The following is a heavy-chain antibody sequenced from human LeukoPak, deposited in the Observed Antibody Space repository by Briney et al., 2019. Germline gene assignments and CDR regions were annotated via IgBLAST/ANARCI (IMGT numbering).Heavy chain of an antibody. CDR1: GGSISSYY. J-gene: IGHJ1*01. CDR3: ARVGPLKVAVAGMNGYFQH. CDR2: IYTSGST. D-gene: IGHD6-19*01. Sequence: PSETLSLTCTVSGGSISSYYWSWIRQPAGKGLEWIGRIYTSGSTNYNPSLKSRVTMSVDTSKNQFSLKLSSVTAADTAVYYCARVGPLKVAVAGMNGYFQHWGQGTLVTVSS. V-gene: IGHV4-4*07.